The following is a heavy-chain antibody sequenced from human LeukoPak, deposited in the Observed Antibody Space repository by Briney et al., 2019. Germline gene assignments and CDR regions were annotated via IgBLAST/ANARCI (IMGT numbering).Heavy chain of an antibody. J-gene: IGHJ5*02. Sequence: PGGSLRLSCAASGFAFNNHAMNWVRQAPGKGLEWVSGIASDGETTYYTDSVKGRFTISRDISKTTLFLQMNSLRVEDTAIYYCAKDLFTVPGACVPWGQGTLVTVSS. D-gene: IGHD6-19*01. CDR1: GFAFNNHA. CDR2: IASDGETT. V-gene: IGHV3-23*01. CDR3: AKDLFTVPGACVP.